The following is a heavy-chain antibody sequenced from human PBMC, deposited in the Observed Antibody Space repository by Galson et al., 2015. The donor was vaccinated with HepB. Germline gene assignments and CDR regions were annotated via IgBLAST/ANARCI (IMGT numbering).Heavy chain of an antibody. V-gene: IGHV3-30*03. D-gene: IGHD5-18*01. J-gene: IGHJ4*02. CDR2: ISYDGSNK. CDR3: ARDNVDTAMVSLDY. Sequence: SLRLSCAASGFTFGSYGMHWVRQAPGKGLEWVAVISYDGSNKYYADSVKGRFTISRDNSKNTLYLQMNSLRAEDTAVYYCARDNVDTAMVSLDYWGQGTLVTVSS. CDR1: GFTFGSYG.